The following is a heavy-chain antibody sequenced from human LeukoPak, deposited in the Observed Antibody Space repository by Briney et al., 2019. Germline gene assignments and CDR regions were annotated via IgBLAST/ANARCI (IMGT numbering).Heavy chain of an antibody. D-gene: IGHD3-22*01. Sequence: PGGSLRLSCAASGFTFSRNGMHWVRQAPGKGLEWVAFIRYDGNNKYYADSVKGRFTISRDNSKNTLYLQMSSLRAEDTAVYYCAKGSDYYDSSGYSHWGQGTLVTVSS. J-gene: IGHJ4*02. V-gene: IGHV3-30*02. CDR2: IRYDGNNK. CDR3: AKGSDYYDSSGYSH. CDR1: GFTFSRNG.